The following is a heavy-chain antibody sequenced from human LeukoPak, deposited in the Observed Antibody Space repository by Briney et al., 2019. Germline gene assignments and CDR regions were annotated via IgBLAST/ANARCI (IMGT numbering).Heavy chain of an antibody. CDR2: IYSGGST. Sequence: PSETLSLTCTVSGGSISSGSYYWSWIRQPAGTGLEWIGRIYSGGSTIYNPSLKTRVTISEDTSKNQFSLRLSSVTAADTAVYYCAGDFNYYYMDVWGKGTTVTISS. CDR1: GGSISSGSYY. J-gene: IGHJ6*03. CDR3: AGDFNYYYMDV. V-gene: IGHV4-61*02.